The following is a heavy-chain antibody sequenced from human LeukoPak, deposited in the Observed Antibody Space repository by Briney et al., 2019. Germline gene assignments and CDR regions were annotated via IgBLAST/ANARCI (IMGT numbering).Heavy chain of an antibody. D-gene: IGHD5-12*01. CDR3: ARGDSAYDLFGHIDY. CDR1: GGTFSNYA. CDR2: IIPIFGTA. J-gene: IGHJ4*02. Sequence: SVKVSCKASGGTFSNYAISWVRQAPGQGLEWMGGIIPIFGTANYAQKFQGRVTITADESTSTAYMELSSLRSEDTAVYHCARGDSAYDLFGHIDYWGQGTLVTVSS. V-gene: IGHV1-69*13.